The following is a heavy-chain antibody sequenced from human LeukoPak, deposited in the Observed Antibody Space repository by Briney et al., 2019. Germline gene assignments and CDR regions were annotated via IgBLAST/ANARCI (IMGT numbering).Heavy chain of an antibody. CDR2: IKRDGSEK. J-gene: IGHJ4*02. CDR1: GFTFSSYW. V-gene: IGHV3-7*01. D-gene: IGHD2-2*01. Sequence: GGSLRLSCAASGFTFSSYWMSWVRQAPGKGLEWVANIKRDGSEKFYVDSVKGRFTISRDNAKDSLYLQMNSLRAEDTAVYYCTRTPTRYCSITSCPFDYWGQGTLVTVSS. CDR3: TRTPTRYCSITSCPFDY.